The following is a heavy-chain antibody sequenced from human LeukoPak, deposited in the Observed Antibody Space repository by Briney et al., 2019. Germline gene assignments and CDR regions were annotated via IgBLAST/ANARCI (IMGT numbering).Heavy chain of an antibody. Sequence: GASVKVSCKASGYTFTSYDINWVRQATGQGLEWMGWMNPNSGNTGYAQKFQGRVTMTRNTSISTAYMELSSLRSEDTAVYYCARQNTRFGEFYFDYWGQGTLVTVSS. CDR3: ARQNTRFGEFYFDY. V-gene: IGHV1-8*01. CDR2: MNPNSGNT. CDR1: GYTFTSYD. D-gene: IGHD3-10*01. J-gene: IGHJ4*02.